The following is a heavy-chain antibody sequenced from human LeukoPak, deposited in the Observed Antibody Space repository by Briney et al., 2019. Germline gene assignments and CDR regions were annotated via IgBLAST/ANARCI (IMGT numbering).Heavy chain of an antibody. D-gene: IGHD6-13*01. CDR3: ARDSRYSSSWYPAGFDY. V-gene: IGHV4-39*07. CDR1: GGSISSDSYY. CDR2: IYYRGST. Sequence: SETLSLTCTVSGGSISSDSYYWGWIRQPPGKGLEWIGNIYYRGSTYYHPSLKSRVTISVDTSNNQFSLKLTSVTAADTAVYYCARDSRYSSSWYPAGFDYWGQGTLVTVSS. J-gene: IGHJ4*02.